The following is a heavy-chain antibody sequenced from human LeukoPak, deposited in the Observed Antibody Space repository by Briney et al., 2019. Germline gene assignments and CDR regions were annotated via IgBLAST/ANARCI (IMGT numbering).Heavy chain of an antibody. CDR1: GFTFSSYS. J-gene: IGHJ4*02. Sequence: PGGPLRLSCAASGFTFSSYSMNWVRQAPGKGLEWVSSISSSSSYIYYADSVKGRFTISRDNAKNSLYLQMNSLRAEDTAVYYCARGMRPYYDSSGYRDYFDYWGQGTLVTVSS. V-gene: IGHV3-21*01. D-gene: IGHD3-22*01. CDR2: ISSSSSYI. CDR3: ARGMRPYYDSSGYRDYFDY.